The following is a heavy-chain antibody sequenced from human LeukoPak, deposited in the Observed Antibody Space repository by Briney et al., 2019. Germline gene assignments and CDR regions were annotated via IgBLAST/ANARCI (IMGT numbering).Heavy chain of an antibody. CDR2: IRYTGST. Sequence: SETLSLTCTVSGGSISGYYWTWIRQSPGKRPEWLAYIRYTGSTNYNPSLKSRVTISVDTSKNQFSLKLSSVTAADTAVYYCARQPATMEFDYWGQGTLVTVSS. V-gene: IGHV4-59*08. CDR1: GGSISGYY. CDR3: ARQPATMEFDY. J-gene: IGHJ4*02. D-gene: IGHD6-25*01.